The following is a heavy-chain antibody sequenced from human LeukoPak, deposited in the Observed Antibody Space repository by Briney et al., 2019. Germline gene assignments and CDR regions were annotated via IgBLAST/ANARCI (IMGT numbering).Heavy chain of an antibody. CDR2: IYYSGST. CDR3: ARRGYFYYFDY. CDR1: GGSISSSNYY. J-gene: IGHJ4*02. Sequence: SETLSLTCTGSGGSISSSNYYWGWIRQPPGKGLEWIGSIYYSGSTYYNPSLKSRVTISVDTSKNQFSLKLSSVTAADTAVYYCARRGYFYYFDYWGQGTLVTVSS. D-gene: IGHD3-3*01. V-gene: IGHV4-39*01.